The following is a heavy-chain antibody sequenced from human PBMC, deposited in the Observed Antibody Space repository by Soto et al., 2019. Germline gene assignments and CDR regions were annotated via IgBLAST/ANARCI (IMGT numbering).Heavy chain of an antibody. D-gene: IGHD2-15*01. CDR3: TTDFVVVAAFDY. CDR1: GFTFSNAW. Sequence: GGSLRLSCAASGFTFSNAWMNWVRQAPGKGLEWVGRIKSKTGGGTTDYAAPVKGRFTISRDDSKNTLYLQMNSLKTEDTAVYYCTTDFVVVAAFDYWGQGTLVTVSS. J-gene: IGHJ4*02. V-gene: IGHV3-15*07. CDR2: IKSKTGGGTT.